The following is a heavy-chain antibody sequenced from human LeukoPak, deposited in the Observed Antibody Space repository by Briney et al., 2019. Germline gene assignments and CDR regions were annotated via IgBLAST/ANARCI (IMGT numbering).Heavy chain of an antibody. J-gene: IGHJ6*03. CDR3: ARESGSRSYYYYYMDV. CDR2: IYTSGST. Sequence: SETLSLTCTVSGGSISSYYWSWIRQPAGKGLEWIGRIYTSGSTNYNPSLKSRVTMSVDTSKNQFSLKLSSVTAADTAVYYCARESGSRSYYYYYMDVWGKGTTVTVSS. V-gene: IGHV4-4*07. D-gene: IGHD1-26*01. CDR1: GGSISSYY.